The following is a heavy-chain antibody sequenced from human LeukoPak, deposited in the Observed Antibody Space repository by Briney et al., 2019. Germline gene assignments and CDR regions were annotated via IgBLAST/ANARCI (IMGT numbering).Heavy chain of an antibody. CDR1: GFTVSSNY. V-gene: IGHV3-53*01. J-gene: IGHJ3*02. D-gene: IGHD2-15*01. Sequence: GGSLRLSCAASGFTVSSNYMSWVRQAPGKGLEWVSVIYSGGSTYYADSVKGRFTISRDNSKNTLYLQMNSLRAEDTAVYYCAREACSGGSCYRVSGAFDIWGQGTMVTVSS. CDR3: AREACSGGSCYRVSGAFDI. CDR2: IYSGGST.